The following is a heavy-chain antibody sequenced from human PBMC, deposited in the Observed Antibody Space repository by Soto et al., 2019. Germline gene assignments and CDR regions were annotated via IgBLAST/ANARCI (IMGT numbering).Heavy chain of an antibody. V-gene: IGHV1-69*13. J-gene: IGHJ1*01. CDR3: AREASGYDF. CDR2: IIPVFGRP. D-gene: IGHD5-12*01. Sequence: SVNVSCKSSGGTFSSFGISWVRQAPGQGLEWMGGIIPVFGRPNYAQRFRGRLTITADESTNTSYMELIDLTSEDTAVYYCAREASGYDFWGQGTQVTVSS. CDR1: GGTFSSFG.